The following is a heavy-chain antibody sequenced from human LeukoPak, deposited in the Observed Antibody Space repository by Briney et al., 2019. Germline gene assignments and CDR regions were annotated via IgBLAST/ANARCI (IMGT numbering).Heavy chain of an antibody. Sequence: KPSETLSLTCTVSGGSISSYYWSWIRQPPGKGLEWIGYIYYSGSTNYNPSLKSRVTISVDTSKNQFSLKLSSVTAADTAVYFCAREGPKGDLDNWGQGTLVTVSS. CDR3: AREGPKGDLDN. V-gene: IGHV4-59*01. CDR1: GGSISSYY. J-gene: IGHJ4*02. CDR2: IYYSGST.